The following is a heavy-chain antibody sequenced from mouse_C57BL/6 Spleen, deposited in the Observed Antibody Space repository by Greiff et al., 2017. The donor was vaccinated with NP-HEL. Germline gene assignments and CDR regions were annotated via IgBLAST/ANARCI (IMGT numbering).Heavy chain of an antibody. CDR1: GYTFTSYW. Sequence: QVQLQQPGAELVKPGASVKLSCKASGYTFTSYWMQWVKQRPGQGLEWIGEIDPSDSYTNYNQKFKGKATLTVDTSSSTAYMQLSSLTSEDSAVYYCARRGSNYEDYFDYWGQGTTLTVSS. V-gene: IGHV1-50*01. D-gene: IGHD2-5*01. CDR3: ARRGSNYEDYFDY. CDR2: IDPSDSYT. J-gene: IGHJ2*01.